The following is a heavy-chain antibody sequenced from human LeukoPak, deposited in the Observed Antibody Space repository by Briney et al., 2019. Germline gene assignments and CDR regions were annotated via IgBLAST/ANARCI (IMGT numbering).Heavy chain of an antibody. CDR2: VGSSGAYI. V-gene: IGHV3-21*01. CDR3: ARMHLFGVVNYNYYYMDV. CDR1: GFTFSAYS. Sequence: GGSLRLSCAASGFTFSAYSMTWVRQAPGKGLEWVASVGSSGAYIYYADSVKGRFTISRDNAKNSLFLQMNSLRVEDTALYYCARMHLFGVVNYNYYYMDVWGKGTPVTVSS. J-gene: IGHJ6*03. D-gene: IGHD3-3*01.